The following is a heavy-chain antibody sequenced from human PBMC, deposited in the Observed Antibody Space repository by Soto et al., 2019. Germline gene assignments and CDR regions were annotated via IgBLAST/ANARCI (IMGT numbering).Heavy chain of an antibody. D-gene: IGHD5-18*01. V-gene: IGHV3-30*13. J-gene: IGHJ4*02. CDR3: VSDRGYGHASVPYS. CDR1: GFTFSSYG. CDR2: VSYDGGLQ. Sequence: QAQLVESGGGVVQPGRSLRLSCAASGFTFSSYGMHWVRQAPGTGLAWVAVVSYDGGLQHYADSVKGRFTISRDNSKNRVLLQMNSLRAEDTAVYYCVSDRGYGHASVPYSWGQGTLVSVSS.